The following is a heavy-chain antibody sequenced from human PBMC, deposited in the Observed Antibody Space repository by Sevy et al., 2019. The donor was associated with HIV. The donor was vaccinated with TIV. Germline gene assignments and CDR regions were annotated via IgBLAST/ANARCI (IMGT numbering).Heavy chain of an antibody. J-gene: IGHJ4*02. CDR2: ISDTGTST. Sequence: GGSLRLSCAASGFTFSTYSMTWVRQAPGKGLEWVSAISDTGTSTYYTDSVEGRFTITRDNSKSTVYLHMNSLRAEDTALYYCAKFAGDFPHFDFWSQGTLVTVSS. D-gene: IGHD7-27*01. CDR1: GFTFSTYS. V-gene: IGHV3-23*01. CDR3: AKFAGDFPHFDF.